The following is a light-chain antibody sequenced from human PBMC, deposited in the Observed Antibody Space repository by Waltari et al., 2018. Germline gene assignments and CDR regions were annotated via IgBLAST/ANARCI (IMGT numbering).Light chain of an antibody. CDR1: QSISSW. V-gene: IGKV1-5*03. Sequence: DIQMTQSPSTLSASVGDRVTITCRASQSISSWLAWYQQKPGKAPKVLIFKASSLESGAPSRFSGSGSGTEFTLTISSLQPDDFATYYCQQYYRGITFGGGTKVEIK. CDR2: KAS. J-gene: IGKJ4*01. CDR3: QQYYRGIT.